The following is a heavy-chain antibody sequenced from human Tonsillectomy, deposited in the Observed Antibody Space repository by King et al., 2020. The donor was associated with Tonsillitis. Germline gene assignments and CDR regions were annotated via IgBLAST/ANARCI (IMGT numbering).Heavy chain of an antibody. CDR1: GFTFSNAW. CDR3: TTDLSRDPYYYYGVDV. CDR2: IKSKTDGGTT. D-gene: IGHD3-9*01. J-gene: IGHJ6*02. Sequence: VQLVESGGGLVKPRGSLRLSCAASGFTFSNAWMSWVRQAPGKGLEWVGRIKSKTDGGTTDYAAPVKGRFTISRDDSKNTLYLEMNSLKTEDTAVYYCTTDLSRDPYYYYGVDVWGQGTTVTVSS. V-gene: IGHV3-15*01.